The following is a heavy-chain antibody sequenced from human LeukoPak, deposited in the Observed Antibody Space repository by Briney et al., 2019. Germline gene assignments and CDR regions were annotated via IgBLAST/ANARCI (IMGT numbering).Heavy chain of an antibody. Sequence: ASVKVSCKASGYTFTSYGISWVRQAPGQGLEWMGWISAYNGNTNYAQKLQGRVTMTTDTSTSTAYMEQRSLRSDDTAVYYCARDRRYYGSGSYIFDYWGQGTLVTVSS. CDR3: ARDRRYYGSGSYIFDY. CDR2: ISAYNGNT. D-gene: IGHD3-10*01. V-gene: IGHV1-18*01. CDR1: GYTFTSYG. J-gene: IGHJ4*02.